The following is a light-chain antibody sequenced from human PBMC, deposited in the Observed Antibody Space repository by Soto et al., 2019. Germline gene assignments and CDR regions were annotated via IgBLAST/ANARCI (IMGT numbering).Light chain of an antibody. Sequence: EIVMTQSPATLSVSPGERATLSCRSSQSVSSYLAWYQQKPGQAPRLLIYGASTRATGIPARFSGSGSGTEFTLTISSLQSEDFAVYYCQQYNNWTPWTFGQGTKVDI. CDR3: QQYNNWTPWT. CDR1: QSVSSY. J-gene: IGKJ1*01. V-gene: IGKV3-15*01. CDR2: GAS.